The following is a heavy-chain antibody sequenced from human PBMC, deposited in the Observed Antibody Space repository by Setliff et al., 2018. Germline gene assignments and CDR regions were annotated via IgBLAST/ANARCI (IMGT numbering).Heavy chain of an antibody. CDR3: AKDYYYDSSGPPCFGS. CDR2: ISGSADNT. CDR1: GFTFDSYA. D-gene: IGHD3-22*01. J-gene: IGHJ4*02. Sequence: PGESLKISCAASGFTFDSYAMTWVRQAPGKGLEWVSTISGSADNTYYADSVKGRFTISRDNSKNTLYLQMNSLRPEDTAIYSCAKDYYYDSSGPPCFGSWGQGTLV. V-gene: IGHV3-23*01.